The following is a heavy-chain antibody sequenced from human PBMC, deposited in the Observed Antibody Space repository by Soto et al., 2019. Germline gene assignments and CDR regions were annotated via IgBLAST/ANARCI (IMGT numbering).Heavy chain of an antibody. J-gene: IGHJ4*02. CDR1: GFSLTTSGMC. CDR2: IDWDDDK. CDR3: ARKRKDNGESIDY. D-gene: IGHD1-1*01. Sequence: SGPTLVNPTQTLTLTCTFSGFSLTTSGMCVSWIRQPPGKALEWLALIDWDDDKYYNTSLKTRLTLSKETSKNQVVLEMTNMDPVDTATYYRARKRKDNGESIDYWGQGTLVTVSS. V-gene: IGHV2-70*01.